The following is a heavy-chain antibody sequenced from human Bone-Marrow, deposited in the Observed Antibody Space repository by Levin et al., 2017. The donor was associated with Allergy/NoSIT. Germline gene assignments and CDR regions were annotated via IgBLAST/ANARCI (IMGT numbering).Heavy chain of an antibody. J-gene: IGHJ6*02. CDR3: ARDMRYYATDNYYGMDF. CDR2: ISYDGSMK. D-gene: IGHD2-8*01. V-gene: IGHV3-30*03. CDR1: GFTFNAYG. Sequence: PGGSLRLSCATSGFTFNAYGVHWARQAPGKGLEWVGAISYDGSMKFYGESVKGRFTFARDNSNNTVYLQMNSLRTEDTAVYYCARDMRYYATDNYYGMDFWGQGTTVTVAS.